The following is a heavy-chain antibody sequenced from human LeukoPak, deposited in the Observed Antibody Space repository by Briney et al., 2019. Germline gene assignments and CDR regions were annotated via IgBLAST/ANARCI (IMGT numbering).Heavy chain of an antibody. Sequence: GGSLRLSCAASGFTFSTFVMTWVRQGPGKGLEWVSSIGESGGNTYYADSVKGRFTISRDNSKNTQYLQMNSLRDEYTAVYYCAKGRLRELNHCWGQGTLVTVSS. D-gene: IGHD1-7*01. CDR1: GFTFSTFV. J-gene: IGHJ4*02. V-gene: IGHV3-23*01. CDR2: IGESGGNT. CDR3: AKGRLRELNHC.